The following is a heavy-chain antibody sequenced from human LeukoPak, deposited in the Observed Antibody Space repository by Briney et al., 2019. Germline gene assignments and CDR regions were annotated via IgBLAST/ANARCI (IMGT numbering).Heavy chain of an antibody. CDR2: IRSSGDLK. V-gene: IGHV3-48*03. Sequence: GGSLRLSCTASSGFTFTSSDMSLVRPAPGVGLEWISYIRSSGDLKYYAESVKGRFSISRDNAKNSLFLQINSPGVEDTAIYYRTRGQDGYEYGDHGWFDPWGQGNLVTVSS. CDR1: GFTFTSSD. D-gene: IGHD4-17*01. CDR3: TRGQDGYEYGDHGWFDP. J-gene: IGHJ5*02.